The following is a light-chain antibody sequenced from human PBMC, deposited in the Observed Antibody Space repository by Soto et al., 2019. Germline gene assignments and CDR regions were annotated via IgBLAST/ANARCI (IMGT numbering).Light chain of an antibody. V-gene: IGKV3-15*01. CDR2: GAS. CDR1: QSITTN. J-gene: IGKJ1*01. Sequence: VMTQSPATLSVSPGERATLSCRASQSITTNLAWYQQKPGQAPRLLIYGASTRAANIPARFSGSGSGTEFTLTISRLQSEDFAVYYCQQYGSSPTFGQGTKVEIK. CDR3: QQYGSSPT.